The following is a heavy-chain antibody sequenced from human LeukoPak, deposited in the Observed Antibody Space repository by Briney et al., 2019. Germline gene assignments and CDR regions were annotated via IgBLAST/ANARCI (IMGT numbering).Heavy chain of an antibody. V-gene: IGHV1-24*01. CDR2: FDPEDGET. Sequence: ASVKVSCKVSGYTLTELSMHWVRQAPGKGLEWMGGFDPEDGETIYAQKFQGRVTMTEDTSTDTAYMALSSLRSEHTAVYYCATSIVVVPAATIMHSSGMDVGGKGTPVTVS. D-gene: IGHD2-2*01. CDR3: ATSIVVVPAATIMHSSGMDV. CDR1: GYTLTELS. J-gene: IGHJ6*04.